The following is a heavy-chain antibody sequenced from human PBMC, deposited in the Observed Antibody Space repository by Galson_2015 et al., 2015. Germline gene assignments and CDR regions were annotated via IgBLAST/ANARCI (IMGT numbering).Heavy chain of an antibody. Sequence: SLRLSCAASGFTFSSYGMHWVRQAPGKGLEWVAVIWYDGSNKYYADSVKGRFTISRDNSENTLYLQMNSLRAEDTAVYYCARDRDTMIGPYWGQGTMVTVSS. CDR2: IWYDGSNK. V-gene: IGHV3-33*01. D-gene: IGHD3-22*01. CDR1: GFTFSSYG. J-gene: IGHJ3*01. CDR3: ARDRDTMIGPY.